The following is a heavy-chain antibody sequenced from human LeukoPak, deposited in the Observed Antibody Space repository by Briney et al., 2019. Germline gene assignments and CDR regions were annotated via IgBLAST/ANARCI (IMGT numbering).Heavy chain of an antibody. V-gene: IGHV3-21*01. J-gene: IGHJ4*02. Sequence: PGGSLRLSSAASGLTFSGYSMKCVRQAPGKGLEWVSSISSSGSYIYYADSVKGRFTISRDNAKNSLYLQMTSLPAQDTAVYYIVGLAKVGRDLFYDYWGQGTLVTVSS. D-gene: IGHD3/OR15-3a*01. CDR3: VGLAKVGRDLFYDY. CDR2: ISSSGSYI. CDR1: GLTFSGYS.